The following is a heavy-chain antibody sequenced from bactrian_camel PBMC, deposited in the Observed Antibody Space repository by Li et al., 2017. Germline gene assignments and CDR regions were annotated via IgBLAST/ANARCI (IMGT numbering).Heavy chain of an antibody. Sequence: HVQLVESGGGSVQAGGSLRLSCTTSEAFYRGVNCMGWFRQAPGNEREGVAVIWSAAMTYYDDSVKGRFTIRRDNAKNTVTLEMNSLKPEDSGMYYCAAPSSGRGCAKTGASWVKNWGQGTQVTVS. CDR3: AAPSSGRGCAKTGASWVKN. CDR1: EAFYRGVNC. CDR2: IWSAAMT. J-gene: IGHJ4*01. V-gene: IGHV3-3*01. D-gene: IGHD2*01.